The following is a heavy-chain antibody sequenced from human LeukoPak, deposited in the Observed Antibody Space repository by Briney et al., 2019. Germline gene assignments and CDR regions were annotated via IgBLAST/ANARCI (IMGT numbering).Heavy chain of an antibody. CDR3: ARNRYGSGSLWFDP. Sequence: PSETLSLTCTVDGGSISSYYWSWIRQPPGKGREWLAYIYYSGSTNYNPSLKSRVTISVDTSKNQFSLKLSSVTAADTAVYYCARNRYGSGSLWFDPWGQGTLVTVSS. J-gene: IGHJ5*02. CDR2: IYYSGST. CDR1: GGSISSYY. D-gene: IGHD3-10*01. V-gene: IGHV4-59*08.